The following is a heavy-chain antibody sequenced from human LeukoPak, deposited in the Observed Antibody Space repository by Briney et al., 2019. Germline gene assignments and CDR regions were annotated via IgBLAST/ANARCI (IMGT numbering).Heavy chain of an antibody. V-gene: IGHV3-21*01. CDR1: GFTFSSYS. Sequence: GGSLRLSCAASGFTFSSYSMNWVRQARGKGLEWVSSISSSSSYIYYADSVKGRFTISRDNAKNSLYLQMNSLRAEDTAVYYCARAGSDYDFWSGYPDYWGQGTLVTVSS. D-gene: IGHD3-3*01. J-gene: IGHJ4*02. CDR2: ISSSSSYI. CDR3: ARAGSDYDFWSGYPDY.